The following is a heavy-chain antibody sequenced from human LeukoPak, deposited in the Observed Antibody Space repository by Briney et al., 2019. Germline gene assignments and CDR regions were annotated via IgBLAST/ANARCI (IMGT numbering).Heavy chain of an antibody. J-gene: IGHJ4*02. CDR1: GGSIRSYS. V-gene: IGHV4-4*07. CDR2: IYTRGST. Sequence: SETLSLTCTVSGGSIRSYSWSWIPHPAGKGLEGMGRIYTRGSTKHNPSLTRRVTMSVDTSKNQFSRKLRSVTAADTAVYYCARGLAAGTGLDYWGQGTLVTVSS. CDR3: ARGLAAGTGLDY. D-gene: IGHD6-13*01.